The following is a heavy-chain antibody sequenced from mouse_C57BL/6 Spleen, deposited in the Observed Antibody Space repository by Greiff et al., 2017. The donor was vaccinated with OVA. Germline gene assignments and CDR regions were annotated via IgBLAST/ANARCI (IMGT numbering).Heavy chain of an antibody. CDR1: GYAFSSYW. Sequence: QVQLQQSGAELVKPGASVKISCKASGYAFSSYWMNWVKQRPGKGLEWIGQIYPGDGDTNYNGKFKGKATLTADKSSSTAYMQLSSLTSEDSAVYYCARWGFLGGSDFDYWGQGTTLTVSS. V-gene: IGHV1-80*01. J-gene: IGHJ2*01. D-gene: IGHD1-1*01. CDR2: IYPGDGDT. CDR3: ARWGFLGGSDFDY.